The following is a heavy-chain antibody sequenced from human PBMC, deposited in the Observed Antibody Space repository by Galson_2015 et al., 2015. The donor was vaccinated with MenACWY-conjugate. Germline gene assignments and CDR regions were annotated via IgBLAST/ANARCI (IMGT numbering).Heavy chain of an antibody. D-gene: IGHD3-16*02. CDR1: GGTFSNFA. CDR3: ARVKITRPYSDNIWGSYRSFDF. Sequence: SVKVSCKASGGTFSNFAISWVRQAPGQGLEWMGGINPISGAADYTQKFQGRVTISADESAGTAYMELTSLTSEDTAMFYCARVKITRPYSDNIWGSYRSFDFWGQGTLVTVSS. V-gene: IGHV1-69*13. CDR2: INPISGAA. J-gene: IGHJ4*02.